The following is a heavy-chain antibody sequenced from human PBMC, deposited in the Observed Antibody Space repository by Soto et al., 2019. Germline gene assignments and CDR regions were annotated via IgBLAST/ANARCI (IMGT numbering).Heavy chain of an antibody. V-gene: IGHV3-48*02. Sequence: PWGSLRLSCAVSGLTFSTYNFNWVRQAPGKGLEWISFINPGTTTRHYADSVKGRFTISRDNAKNSLYLQMNSLTDADTAVYYCARAWGASSYGYFYWGQGTLVTVSS. CDR1: GLTFSTYN. J-gene: IGHJ4*02. CDR3: ARAWGASSYGYFY. CDR2: INPGTTTR. D-gene: IGHD5-18*01.